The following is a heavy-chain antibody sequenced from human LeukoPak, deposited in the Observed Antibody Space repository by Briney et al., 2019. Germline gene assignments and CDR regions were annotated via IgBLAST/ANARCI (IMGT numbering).Heavy chain of an antibody. CDR3: AKDSGYDWAYFDY. V-gene: IGHV3-11*01. CDR1: GFTFSDYY. D-gene: IGHD5-12*01. Sequence: PGGSLRLSCAASGFTFSDYYMSWIRQAPGKGLEWVSYTSGSGSSTYYADSVKGRFTISRDNAKNSLHLQMNSLRAEDMAVYYCAKDSGYDWAYFDYWGQGTLVTVSS. CDR2: TSGSGSST. J-gene: IGHJ4*02.